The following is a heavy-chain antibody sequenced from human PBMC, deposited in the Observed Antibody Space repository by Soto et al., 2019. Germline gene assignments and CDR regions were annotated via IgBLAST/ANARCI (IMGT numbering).Heavy chain of an antibody. Sequence: GGSLRLSCAASGFTFSSYGMHWVRQAPGKGLEWVAVIWYDGSNKYYADSVKGRFTISRDNSKNTLYLQMNSLRAEDTAVYYWARDALVLAAVHPYYYGMDVWGQGTTVTVSS. V-gene: IGHV3-33*01. CDR2: IWYDGSNK. J-gene: IGHJ6*02. CDR3: ARDALVLAAVHPYYYGMDV. CDR1: GFTFSSYG. D-gene: IGHD3-10*01.